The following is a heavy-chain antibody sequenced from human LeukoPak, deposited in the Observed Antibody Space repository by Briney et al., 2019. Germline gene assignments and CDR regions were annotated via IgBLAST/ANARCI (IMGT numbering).Heavy chain of an antibody. Sequence: GESLKISCKGCGYSFISYWIGWVGPMAGEGLEWMGGIYPGDSDTRYSPSFQGQVTISADKSISTAYLQWSSLKASDTAMYYCARSVYYDSSGYPYYFDYWGQGTLVTVSS. CDR2: IYPGDSDT. J-gene: IGHJ4*02. D-gene: IGHD3-22*01. CDR3: ARSVYYDSSGYPYYFDY. V-gene: IGHV5-51*01. CDR1: GYSFISYW.